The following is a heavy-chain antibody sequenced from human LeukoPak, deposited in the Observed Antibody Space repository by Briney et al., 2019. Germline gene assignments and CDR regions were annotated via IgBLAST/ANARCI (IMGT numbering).Heavy chain of an antibody. CDR3: ARGHNWNDRGAFDI. V-gene: IGHV3-53*01. Sequence: GGSLRLSCAASEFTVSSNYMSWVRQAPGKGLEWVSSIYSGGSTYYADSVKGRSTISRDSSENTLYLQMNSLRAEDTAVYYCARGHNWNDRGAFDIWGQGTMVTVSS. CDR2: IYSGGST. J-gene: IGHJ3*02. CDR1: EFTVSSNY. D-gene: IGHD1-1*01.